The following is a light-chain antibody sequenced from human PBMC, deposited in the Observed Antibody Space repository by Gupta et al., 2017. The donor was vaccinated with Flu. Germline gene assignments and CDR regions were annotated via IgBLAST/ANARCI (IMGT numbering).Light chain of an antibody. CDR2: KAS. CDR3: HQYNSYPWT. Sequence: DIQMTPSPSTLSASVGDRVTITCRASQSISTYLAWYQQKVGKAPNLVIYKASLLESGVPSRFSGSGSGTEFTLTISSLQPDDFATYYCHQYNSYPWTFGQGTKVEIK. CDR1: QSISTY. J-gene: IGKJ1*01. V-gene: IGKV1-5*03.